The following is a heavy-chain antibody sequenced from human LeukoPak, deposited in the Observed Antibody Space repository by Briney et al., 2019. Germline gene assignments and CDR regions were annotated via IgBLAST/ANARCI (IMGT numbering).Heavy chain of an antibody. CDR1: GFTFSSYG. CDR2: IWYDGSNN. V-gene: IGHV3-33*01. D-gene: IGHD3-22*01. CDR3: ARGLGLGYYDSSGYSDFDY. J-gene: IGHJ4*02. Sequence: PGRSLRFYFAASGFTFSSYGMHWDRQAPGTGLEWVAVIWYDGSNNYYADSVKGRFTISRDNSKNTLYLQMNSLRAEDTAVYYCARGLGLGYYDSSGYSDFDYWGQGTLVTVSS.